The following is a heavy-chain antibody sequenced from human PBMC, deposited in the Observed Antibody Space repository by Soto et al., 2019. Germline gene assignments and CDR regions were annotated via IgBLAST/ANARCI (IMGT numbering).Heavy chain of an antibody. D-gene: IGHD6-13*01. V-gene: IGHV3-33*01. Sequence: PGGSLRLSCAASGFTFSSYGMHWVRQAPGKGLEWVAVIWYDGSNKYYADSVKGRFTISRDNSKNTLYLQMNSLRAEDTAVYYCARDLPGVAAAGTSTSDYFDYWGQGTLVNVSS. CDR1: GFTFSSYG. CDR2: IWYDGSNK. CDR3: ARDLPGVAAAGTSTSDYFDY. J-gene: IGHJ4*02.